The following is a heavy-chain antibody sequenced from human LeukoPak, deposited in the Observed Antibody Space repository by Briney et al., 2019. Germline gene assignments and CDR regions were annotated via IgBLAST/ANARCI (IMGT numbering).Heavy chain of an antibody. CDR2: IYYSGST. Sequence: PSETLSLTCTVSGGSISSSSYYWGWIRQPPGKGLEWIGSIYYSGSTYYNPSLKSRVTISVDASKNQFSLKLSSVTAADTAVYYCARHYRAYYTGPLDYWGQGTLVTVSS. D-gene: IGHD3-3*01. J-gene: IGHJ4*02. CDR3: ARHYRAYYTGPLDY. CDR1: GGSISSSSYY. V-gene: IGHV4-39*01.